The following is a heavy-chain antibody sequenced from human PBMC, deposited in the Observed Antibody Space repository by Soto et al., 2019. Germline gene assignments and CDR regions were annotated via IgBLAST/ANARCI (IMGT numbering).Heavy chain of an antibody. J-gene: IGHJ4*02. CDR3: ARRLPGSGWYGIDY. V-gene: IGHV1-18*04. CDR2: ISAYNGNT. Sequence: QVQLLQSGAEVKKPGASVKVSCKASGYTFTSSGISWVLQAPGQGLEWMGWISAYNGNTNYAQKLQGRVTMTTDTSTSTAYMELRSLRSDDTAVYYCARRLPGSGWYGIDYWGQGTLVTVSS. D-gene: IGHD6-19*01. CDR1: GYTFTSSG.